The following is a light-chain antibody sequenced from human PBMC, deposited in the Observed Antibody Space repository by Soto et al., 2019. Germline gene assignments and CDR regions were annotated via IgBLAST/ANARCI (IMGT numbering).Light chain of an antibody. J-gene: IGLJ1*01. V-gene: IGLV2-8*01. CDR3: SLYAGSNFL. CDR2: EVN. Sequence: QSALTQPPSASGSPGQSVTISCTGTSSDVGGYNYVSWYQQHPGKAPKLMIYEVNKRPSGVPDRFSASKSGNTASLTVSGLQDEDEDDYYCSLYAGSNFLFGTGTKVTVL. CDR1: SSDVGGYNY.